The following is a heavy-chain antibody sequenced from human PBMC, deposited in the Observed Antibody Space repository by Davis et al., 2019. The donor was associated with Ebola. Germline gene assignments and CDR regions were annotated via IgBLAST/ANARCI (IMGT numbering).Heavy chain of an antibody. CDR3: ALEGSGWSFDY. V-gene: IGHV1-3*01. CDR1: GYTFTSYA. J-gene: IGHJ4*02. Sequence: ASVKVSCKASGYTFTSYAMHWVRQAPGQRLEWMGWINAGNGNTKYSQKFQGRVTMTEDTSTDTAYMELSSLRSEDTAVYYCALEGSGWSFDYWGQGTLVTVSS. CDR2: INAGNGNT. D-gene: IGHD6-19*01.